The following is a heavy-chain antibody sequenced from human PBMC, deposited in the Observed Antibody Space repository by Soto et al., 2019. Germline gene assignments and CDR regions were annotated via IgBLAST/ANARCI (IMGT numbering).Heavy chain of an antibody. J-gene: IGHJ5*01. CDR1: GFTFSSYE. CDR2: ISSSGSTI. Sequence: GGSLRLSCEVSGFTFSSYEMNWVRQAPGKGLEWVSYISSSGSTIYYADSVKGRFTISRDNAKNSLYLQMKSLRAEDTAVYYCTREVATISSLVSSAGWFDSWGQGTLVTVSS. CDR3: TREVATISSLVSSAGWFDS. D-gene: IGHD5-12*01. V-gene: IGHV3-48*03.